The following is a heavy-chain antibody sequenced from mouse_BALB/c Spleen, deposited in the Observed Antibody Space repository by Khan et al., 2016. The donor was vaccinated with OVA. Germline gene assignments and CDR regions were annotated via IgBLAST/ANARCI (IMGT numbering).Heavy chain of an antibody. J-gene: IGHJ4*01. CDR3: ARDGSRYNYAMDY. CDR1: GYSITRDYA. CDR2: ISSSGST. V-gene: IGHV3-2*02. D-gene: IGHD2-3*01. Sequence: EVQLQESGPGLVKPSQSLSLTCTVTGYSITRDYAWNWIRQFPGNKLEWMGYISSSGSTNYNPALKSRISITRDTSKNQFFLQLNSVTTEVTATYYCARDGSRYNYAMDYWGQGTSVTVSS.